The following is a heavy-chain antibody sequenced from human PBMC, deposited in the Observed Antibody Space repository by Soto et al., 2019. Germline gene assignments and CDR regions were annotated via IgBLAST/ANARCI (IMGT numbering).Heavy chain of an antibody. CDR3: ARYCSGGSCNDGNMDV. J-gene: IGHJ6*02. D-gene: IGHD2-15*01. Sequence: EVQLVESGGGLVQPGGSLRLSCAASGIILSNYEMNWVRQAPGKGLEWVSYISSSGNTKYYADSVKGRFTISRDNAQNSLYLQMNSLRAEDTAVYYCARYCSGGSCNDGNMDVWGQGTTVTVSS. CDR1: GIILSNYE. CDR2: ISSSGNTK. V-gene: IGHV3-48*03.